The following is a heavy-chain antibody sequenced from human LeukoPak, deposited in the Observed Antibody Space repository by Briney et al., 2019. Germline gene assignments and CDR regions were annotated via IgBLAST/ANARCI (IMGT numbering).Heavy chain of an antibody. CDR3: ARVLFSKEQWLVYNY. CDR2: INPNSGGT. J-gene: IGHJ4*02. D-gene: IGHD6-19*01. Sequence: ASVKVSCKASGGTFSSYAISWVRQAPGQGLEWMGWINPNSGGTNYAQKFQGRVTMTRDTSISTAYMELSRLRSDDTAVYYCARVLFSKEQWLVYNYWGQGTLVTVSS. CDR1: GGTFSSYA. V-gene: IGHV1-2*02.